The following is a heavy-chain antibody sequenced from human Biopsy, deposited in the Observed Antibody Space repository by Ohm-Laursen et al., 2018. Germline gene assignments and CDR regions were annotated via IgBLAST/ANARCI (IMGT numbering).Heavy chain of an antibody. CDR2: ISSRSSDI. CDR1: GFIFSTYT. J-gene: IGHJ4*02. V-gene: IGHV3-21*01. CDR3: SRGPYGLATIG. D-gene: IGHD5-24*01. Sequence: SLRLSCAAPGFIFSTYTMNWVRQAPGEGLEWVSSISSRSSDIYYADSVKGRFTIFRDNAKNSLFLHMNSLRVEDTAVYYCSRGPYGLATIGRGQGTLVTVSS.